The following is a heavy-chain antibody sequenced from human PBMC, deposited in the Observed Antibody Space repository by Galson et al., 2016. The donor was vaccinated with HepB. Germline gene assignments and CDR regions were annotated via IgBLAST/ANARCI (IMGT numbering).Heavy chain of an antibody. Sequence: SLRLSCAASGFMFSRYSMNWVRQAPGKGPEWVSYISSSSDTMYYADSVKGRVTISRDNAKNSLYLEMSSLRAEDTALYYCAKDGWYFDLWGRGTLVTVSS. V-gene: IGHV3-48*01. CDR3: AKDGWYFDL. J-gene: IGHJ2*01. CDR1: GFMFSRYS. CDR2: ISSSSDTM.